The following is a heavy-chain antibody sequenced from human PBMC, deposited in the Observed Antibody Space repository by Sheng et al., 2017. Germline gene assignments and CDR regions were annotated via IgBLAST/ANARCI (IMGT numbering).Heavy chain of an antibody. CDR3: ATIVGSTSCPSASKFCDY. J-gene: IGHJ4*02. CDR1: GGTFSSYA. CDR2: IIPSLGIA. V-gene: IGHV1-69*04. D-gene: IGHD2-2*01. Sequence: QVQLVQSGAEVKKPGSSVKVSCKASGGTFSSYAISWVRQAPGQGLEWMGGIIPSLGIANYAQRFQGRVTITAHKSTSTAYMELSSLRSEDTAVYYCATIVGSTSCPSASKFCDYWGQGTLVTVSS.